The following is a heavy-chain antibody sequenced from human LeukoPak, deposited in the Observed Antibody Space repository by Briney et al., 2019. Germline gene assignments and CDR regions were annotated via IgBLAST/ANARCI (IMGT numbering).Heavy chain of an antibody. J-gene: IGHJ4*02. CDR1: GFTDSSNY. V-gene: IGHV3-53*01. D-gene: IGHD1-7*01. CDR3: ARAAGTTRDY. CDR2: IYSGGST. Sequence: QPGGSLRLSCAASGFTDSSNYMSWVRQAPGKGLEWVSVIYSGGSTYYADCVKGRFTISRDNSKNTLYLQMNSLRAEDTAVYYCARAAGTTRDYWGQGTLVTVSS.